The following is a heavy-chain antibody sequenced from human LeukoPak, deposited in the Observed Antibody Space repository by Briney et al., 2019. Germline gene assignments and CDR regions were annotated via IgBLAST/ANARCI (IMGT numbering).Heavy chain of an antibody. D-gene: IGHD4-17*01. V-gene: IGHV3-23*01. J-gene: IGHJ4*02. CDR2: ISGSGGST. CDR3: ATPPTVTTDY. Sequence: GGSLRLSCAASEFTFTNYGMSWVRQAPGKGLEWVSTISGSGGSTYYADSVKGRFTISRDNSKNTLYLQMNSLRAEDTAVYYCATPPTVTTDYWGQRTLVTVSS. CDR1: EFTFTNYG.